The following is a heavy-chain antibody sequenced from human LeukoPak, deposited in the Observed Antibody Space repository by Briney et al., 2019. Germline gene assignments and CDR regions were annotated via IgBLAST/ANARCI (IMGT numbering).Heavy chain of an antibody. Sequence: GGSLSLSCAASGFTFSSYGMHWVRQAPGKGLEWVAFIRYDGSNKYYADSVKGRFTISRDNSKNTLYLQMNSLRAEDTAIYYCAKETTVTHYYFDSWGQGTLVTVFS. CDR1: GFTFSSYG. CDR2: IRYDGSNK. V-gene: IGHV3-30*02. J-gene: IGHJ4*02. D-gene: IGHD4-17*01. CDR3: AKETTVTHYYFDS.